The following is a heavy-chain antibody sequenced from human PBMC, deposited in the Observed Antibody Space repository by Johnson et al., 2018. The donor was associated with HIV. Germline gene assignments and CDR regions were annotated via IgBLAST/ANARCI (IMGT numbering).Heavy chain of an antibody. CDR1: GFSFDDYA. J-gene: IGHJ3*02. CDR3: AKDSDRYYYGSGDAFDI. D-gene: IGHD3-10*01. Sequence: VQLVESGGAVVQPGGSLRLSCAASGFSFDDYAMHWVRQVPGRGLQWVSLIRWDGGNTHYADSVKGRFIISRDNSKNSLYLQMNVLRAEDTALYFCAKDSDRYYYGSGDAFDIWGQGTMVTVFS. V-gene: IGHV3-43D*03. CDR2: IRWDGGNT.